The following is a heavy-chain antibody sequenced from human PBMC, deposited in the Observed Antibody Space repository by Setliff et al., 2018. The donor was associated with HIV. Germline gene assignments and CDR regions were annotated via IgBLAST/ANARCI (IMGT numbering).Heavy chain of an antibody. D-gene: IGHD6-13*01. CDR3: TRAEQQLPYYYYYYGMDV. CDR2: IYYSGST. V-gene: IGHV4-39*07. CDR1: GGSISSSSYY. Sequence: PSETLSLTCTVSGGSISSSSYYWGWIRQPPGKGLAWIGSIYYSGSTNYNPSLKSRVTISVDTSKNQFSLKLSAVTAADTAVYYCTRAEQQLPYYYYYYGMDVGGQGTTVTVS. J-gene: IGHJ6*02.